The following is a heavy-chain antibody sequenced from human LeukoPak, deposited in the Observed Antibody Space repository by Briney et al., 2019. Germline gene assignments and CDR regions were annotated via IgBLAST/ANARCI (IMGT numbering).Heavy chain of an antibody. CDR1: GFTFSSYS. CDR3: ARGGRSSGRFDY. D-gene: IGHD6-19*01. CDR2: ISSSISYI. V-gene: IGHV3-21*01. J-gene: IGHJ4*02. Sequence: GGSLRLSCAASGFTFSSYSMNWVRQAPGKGLEWVSSISSSISYIYYADSVKGRFTISRDNSKNSLYLQMNSLRDEDTAVYYCARGGRSSGRFDYWGQGPLVTVSS.